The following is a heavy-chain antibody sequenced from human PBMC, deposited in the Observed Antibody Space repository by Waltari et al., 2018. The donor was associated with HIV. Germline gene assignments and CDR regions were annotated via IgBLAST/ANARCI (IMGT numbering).Heavy chain of an antibody. J-gene: IGHJ4*02. D-gene: IGHD1-26*01. Sequence: QVHLVQSGAEMKKPGASVKVSCKASGYTFTSYGISWVRQAPGHGLEWMGWISTYNANTNYARSLQGRVTMTTDTSTTTAYMELRSLTSDDTAVYYCARDGLRYSGTFYSDYWGQGTLVTVSS. CDR1: GYTFTSYG. CDR3: ARDGLRYSGTFYSDY. V-gene: IGHV1-18*01. CDR2: ISTYNANT.